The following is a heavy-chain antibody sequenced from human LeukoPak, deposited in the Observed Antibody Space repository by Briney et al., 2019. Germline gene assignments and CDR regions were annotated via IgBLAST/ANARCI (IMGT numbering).Heavy chain of an antibody. D-gene: IGHD4/OR15-4a*01. CDR3: AKDGGTLTSGAFDI. CDR1: GFTFSSYT. CDR2: ISGNGDGT. V-gene: IGHV3-23*01. Sequence: PGGSLRLSCGASGFTFSSYTMSWVRQSPGKGLEWVSAISGNGDGTYYADSVKGRFTISRDNSKNTLYLQMNSLRAEDTAVYYCAKDGGTLTSGAFDIWGQGTMVTVSS. J-gene: IGHJ3*02.